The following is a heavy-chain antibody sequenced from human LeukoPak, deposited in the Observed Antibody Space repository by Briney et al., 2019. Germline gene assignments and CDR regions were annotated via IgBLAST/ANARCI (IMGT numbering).Heavy chain of an antibody. J-gene: IGHJ3*01. D-gene: IGHD4-23*01. Sequence: GALRLSCAASGFTFSSYAMSWVRQAPGKGLEWVSAISGSGGSTYYADSVKGRFTISRDNSKNTLYLQMNSLRAEDTAVYYCAIVGGNSWHYGFDVWGQGTMVTVSS. V-gene: IGHV3-23*01. CDR3: AIVGGNSWHYGFDV. CDR1: GFTFSSYA. CDR2: ISGSGGST.